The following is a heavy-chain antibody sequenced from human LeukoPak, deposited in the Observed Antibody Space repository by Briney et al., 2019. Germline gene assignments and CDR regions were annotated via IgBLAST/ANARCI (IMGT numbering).Heavy chain of an antibody. J-gene: IGHJ6*02. D-gene: IGHD4-17*01. CDR3: ARDSYGDYYYYYGMDV. V-gene: IGHV4-4*07. Sequence: SETLSLTCTVSGGSISSYYWSWIRQPAGKGLEWIGRIYTSGSTNYNPSLKSRVTMSVDTPKNQFSLKLSSVTAADTAVYYCARDSYGDYYYYYGMDVWGQGTTVIVSS. CDR1: GGSISSYY. CDR2: IYTSGST.